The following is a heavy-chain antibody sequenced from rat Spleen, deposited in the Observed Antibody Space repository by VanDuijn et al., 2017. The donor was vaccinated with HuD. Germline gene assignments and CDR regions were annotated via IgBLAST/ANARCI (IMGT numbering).Heavy chain of an antibody. D-gene: IGHD1-9*01. J-gene: IGHJ2*01. V-gene: IGHV5-22*01. CDR3: ARRHYGYTDYFDY. CDR2: ISYEGSST. CDR1: GFTFTDYY. Sequence: EVPLVESGGGLVQPGRSLKLSCAASGFTFTDYYMAWVRQAPKKGLECVASISYEGSSTYYGDSVKGRFTISRDNAKRPLYMQMDSLRSEDTATYYCARRHYGYTDYFDYWGQGVMVTVSS.